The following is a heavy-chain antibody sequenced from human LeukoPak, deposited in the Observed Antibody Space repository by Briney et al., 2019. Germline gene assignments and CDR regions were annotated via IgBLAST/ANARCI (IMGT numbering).Heavy chain of an antibody. CDR3: ATEEYSSGWYRDY. Sequence: SVKVSCKASGGTFSSYAISWVRQAPGQGLEWMGGIIPIFGTANYAQKFQGRVTITADESTSTAYMELSSLRSEDTAVYYCATEEYSSGWYRDYWGQGTLVTVSS. CDR2: IIPIFGTA. CDR1: GGTFSSYA. D-gene: IGHD6-19*01. J-gene: IGHJ4*02. V-gene: IGHV1-69*13.